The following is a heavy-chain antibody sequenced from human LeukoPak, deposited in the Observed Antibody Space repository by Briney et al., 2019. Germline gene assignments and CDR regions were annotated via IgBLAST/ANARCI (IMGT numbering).Heavy chain of an antibody. CDR2: ISYDGSNK. J-gene: IGHJ4*02. CDR3: ARIFVVIKAWDY. CDR1: GFTFSSYA. D-gene: IGHD3-22*01. Sequence: RGSLRLSCAASGFTFSSYAMHWVRQAPGKGLAWVAVISYDGSNKYYADSVKGRFTISRDNSMNTLYLQMNGLRAQDTAVYYCARIFVVIKAWDYWGQGTLVTVSS. V-gene: IGHV3-30*04.